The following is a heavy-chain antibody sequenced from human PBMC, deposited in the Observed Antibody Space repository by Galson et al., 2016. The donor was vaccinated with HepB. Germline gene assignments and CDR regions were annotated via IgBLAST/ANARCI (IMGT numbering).Heavy chain of an antibody. CDR1: AFTFSNYG. Sequence: SLRLSCAASAFTFSNYGMHWVRQAPGKGLEWVAGIWTDGSNKYYGDSVKGRFTISRDNSKNTLYLQMNSLRAEDTAVYYCSKSKGGVWSYHFAYWGQGTLVTVSS. V-gene: IGHV3-33*06. J-gene: IGHJ4*02. D-gene: IGHD6-19*01. CDR3: SKSKGGVWSYHFAY. CDR2: IWTDGSNK.